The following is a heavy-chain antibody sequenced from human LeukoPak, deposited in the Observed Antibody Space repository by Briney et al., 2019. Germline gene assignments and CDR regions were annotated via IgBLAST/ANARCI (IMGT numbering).Heavy chain of an antibody. D-gene: IGHD1-26*01. Sequence: SETLSLTCAVYGGSFSGYYWSWIRQPPGKGLEWIGEINHSGSTNYNPSLKSRVTISVDTSKNQFSLKLSSVTAADTAVYYRATYSGSYYGTNYYYGMDVWGQGTTVTVSS. CDR1: GGSFSGYY. J-gene: IGHJ6*02. CDR3: ATYSGSYYGTNYYYGMDV. CDR2: INHSGST. V-gene: IGHV4-34*01.